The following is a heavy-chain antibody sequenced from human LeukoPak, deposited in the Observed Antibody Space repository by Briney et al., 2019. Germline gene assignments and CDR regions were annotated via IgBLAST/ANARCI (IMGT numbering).Heavy chain of an antibody. Sequence: GGSLRLSCAASGFTFSSYGMHWVRQAPGKGLEWVAVISYDGSNKYYADSVKGRFTISRDNSKNTLYLQMNSLRAEDTAVYYCAKAGVVGGGIPFDYWGQGILVTVSS. V-gene: IGHV3-30*18. CDR2: ISYDGSNK. D-gene: IGHD1-26*01. CDR1: GFTFSSYG. CDR3: AKAGVVGGGIPFDY. J-gene: IGHJ4*02.